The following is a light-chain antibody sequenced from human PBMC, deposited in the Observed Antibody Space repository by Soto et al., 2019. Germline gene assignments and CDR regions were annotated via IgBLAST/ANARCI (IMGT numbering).Light chain of an antibody. V-gene: IGLV2-8*01. Sequence: ALTQPPSASGSPGQSVTISCTGTSSDIGRYNYVSWYQQHPGKAPKLMIYEVSKRPSGVPDRFSGSKSGNTASLTVSGLQAEDEADYYCSSYAGSNNLFGGGTKLTVL. CDR1: SSDIGRYNY. J-gene: IGLJ2*01. CDR3: SSYAGSNNL. CDR2: EVS.